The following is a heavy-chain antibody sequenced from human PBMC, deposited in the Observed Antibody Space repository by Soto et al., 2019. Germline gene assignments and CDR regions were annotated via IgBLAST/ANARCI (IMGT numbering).Heavy chain of an antibody. D-gene: IGHD3-9*01. CDR2: IYSGGST. V-gene: IGHV3-66*01. Sequence: GGSLRLSCAASGFTFSSNYMSWVRQAPGKGLEWVSVIYSGGSTYYADSVKGRFTISRDNSKNTLYLQMNSLRAEDTAVYYCARDYDILTGRDYWGQGTLVTVSS. J-gene: IGHJ4*02. CDR1: GFTFSSNY. CDR3: ARDYDILTGRDY.